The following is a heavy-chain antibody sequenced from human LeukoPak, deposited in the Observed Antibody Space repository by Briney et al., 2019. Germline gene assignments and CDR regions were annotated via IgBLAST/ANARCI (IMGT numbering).Heavy chain of an antibody. V-gene: IGHV3-74*01. CDR3: VRDGVGAPPFDY. D-gene: IGHD1-26*01. J-gene: IGHJ4*02. CDR1: GFSFSGHW. Sequence: GGSLRLSCTASGFSFSGHWMHWVRQAPGKGLVWVSRIKGGGSSTDYADSVKGRFTISRDNAKNTLLLQMNSLRAEDTAVYYCVRDGVGAPPFDYWGQGVLVTVSS. CDR2: IKGGGSST.